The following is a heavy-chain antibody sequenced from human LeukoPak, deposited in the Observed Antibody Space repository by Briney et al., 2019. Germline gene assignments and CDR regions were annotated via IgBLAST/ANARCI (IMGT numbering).Heavy chain of an antibody. CDR3: ARGQGYTQGYSYFDF. D-gene: IGHD2-15*01. Sequence: ASVKVSCKASGYTFTPYYIHWVRQAPGQGLKWMGIINPSEGSTKNAQKFQGRVTMTRDTSTSTVYMELSSLTSEDTAVYYCARGQGYTQGYSYFDFWGQGTLVTVSS. J-gene: IGHJ4*02. CDR1: GYTFTPYY. CDR2: INPSEGST. V-gene: IGHV1-46*01.